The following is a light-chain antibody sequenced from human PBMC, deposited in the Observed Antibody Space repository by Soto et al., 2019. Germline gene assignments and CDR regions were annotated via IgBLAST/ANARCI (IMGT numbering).Light chain of an antibody. V-gene: IGKV1-33*01. CDR1: QDISNY. J-gene: IGKJ4*01. CDR2: DAS. CDR3: QQRSNWPPSIT. Sequence: IHMTQSPSSLSASVGDRVTISCQTCQDISNYLNWYQQKPGKAPKLLIYDASNLETGVPSRFSGSGSGTDFTLTISSLEPEDFAVYYCQQRSNWPPSITFGGGTKVDIK.